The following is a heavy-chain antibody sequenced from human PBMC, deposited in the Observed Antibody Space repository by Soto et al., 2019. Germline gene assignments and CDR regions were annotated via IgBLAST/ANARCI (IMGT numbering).Heavy chain of an antibody. CDR3: ARAIFRLGYCGSTRCYELDY. V-gene: IGHV2-26*01. CDR2: IFSNDDK. CDR1: GISLNNERVG. D-gene: IGHD2-2*01. Sequence: QVTLKESGPVLVKPTETLTLTCTVSGISLNNERVGVSWIRQSPGKALEWLADIFSNDDKSYSTFLRNRLTISKDTSRGQVFLIMTNMDPVDTGTYFCARAIFRLGYCGSTRCYELDYWGQGTTVTVSS. J-gene: IGHJ4*02.